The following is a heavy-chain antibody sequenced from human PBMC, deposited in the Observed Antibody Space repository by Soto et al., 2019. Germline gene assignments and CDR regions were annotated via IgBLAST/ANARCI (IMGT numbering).Heavy chain of an antibody. V-gene: IGHV3-23*01. CDR2: ISGSGGST. D-gene: IGHD3-22*01. CDR1: GFTFSSYA. Sequence: PGGSLRLSCAASGFTFSSYAMSWVRQAPGKGLEWVSAISGSGGSTYYADSVKGRFTISRDNSKNTLYLQMNSLRAEDTAVYYCAKDALRGYYYDSSGYADWGQGTLVTVSS. J-gene: IGHJ4*02. CDR3: AKDALRGYYYDSSGYAD.